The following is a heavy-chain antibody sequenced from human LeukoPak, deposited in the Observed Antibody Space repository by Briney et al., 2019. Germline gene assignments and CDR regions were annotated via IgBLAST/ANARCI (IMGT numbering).Heavy chain of an antibody. J-gene: IGHJ3*01. CDR3: ARDGVFATDFDAFAL. D-gene: IGHD3-10*01. V-gene: IGHV1-2*02. CDR1: GYTFTNAF. CDR2: FDTNDGRT. Sequence: ASVKVSCKTSGYTFTNAFLHWVRQAAGHGLEWIGWFDTNDGRTKYAERFQGRVSMTRDTSTTTAYMELSGLRSNDTAVYVCARDGVFATDFDAFALWGQGTPVTVS.